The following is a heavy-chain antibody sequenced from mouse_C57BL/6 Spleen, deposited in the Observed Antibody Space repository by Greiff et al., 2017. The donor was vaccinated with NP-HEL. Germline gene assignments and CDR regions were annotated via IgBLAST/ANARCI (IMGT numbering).Heavy chain of an antibody. Sequence: QVQLQQSGAELVRPGASVTLSCKASGYTFTDYEMHWVKQTPVHGLEWIGAIDPETGGTAYNQKFKGKAILTADKSSSTAYMELRSLTSEDSAVYYCTKDYGSSYYYAMDYWGQGTSVTVSS. J-gene: IGHJ4*01. CDR1: GYTFTDYE. CDR3: TKDYGSSYYYAMDY. D-gene: IGHD1-1*01. CDR2: IDPETGGT. V-gene: IGHV1-15*01.